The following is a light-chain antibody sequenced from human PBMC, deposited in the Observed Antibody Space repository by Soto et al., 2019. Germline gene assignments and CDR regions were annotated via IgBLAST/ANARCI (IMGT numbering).Light chain of an antibody. CDR3: QKYNSYLWT. Sequence: DIQMTQSPGTLSASVGYRFTITCRASQIFTRWLAWYQQKPGQAPKLLIYDASNSEIGAPSRFSGSGSGTAFTLTIRSLQPDDFATYYCQKYNSYLWTFGQGTTGDIK. J-gene: IGKJ1*01. V-gene: IGKV1-5*01. CDR2: DAS. CDR1: QIFTRW.